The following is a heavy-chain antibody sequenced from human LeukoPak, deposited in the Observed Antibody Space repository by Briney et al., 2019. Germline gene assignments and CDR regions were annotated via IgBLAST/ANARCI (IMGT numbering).Heavy chain of an antibody. D-gene: IGHD1-14*01. J-gene: IGHJ4*02. CDR2: IYYSGST. CDR1: GDSISSGNYY. V-gene: IGHV4-39*07. CDR3: ARAPEYGLYYFDY. Sequence: SETLSLTCTVSGDSISSGNYYWGWIRQPPGKGLEWIGNIYYSGSTYYNPSLKSRVSISVDTSKNQFSLKLTSVTAADTALYYCARAPEYGLYYFDYWGQGTLVTVSS.